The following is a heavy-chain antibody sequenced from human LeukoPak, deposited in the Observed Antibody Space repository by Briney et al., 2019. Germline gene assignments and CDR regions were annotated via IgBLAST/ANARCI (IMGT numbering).Heavy chain of an antibody. V-gene: IGHV3-9*01. CDR3: VRDSEVAAFSYAFDI. D-gene: IGHD2-15*01. CDR1: GFTFDDYT. CDR2: ISWDSGSI. Sequence: PGGSLRLSCAASGFTFDDYTMNWVRQAPGKGLEWVSGISWDSGSIGYADSVRGRFTISRDNAKNSLYLQMNSLSDEDTALFYCVRDSEVAAFSYAFDIWGQGIMVIVSS. J-gene: IGHJ3*02.